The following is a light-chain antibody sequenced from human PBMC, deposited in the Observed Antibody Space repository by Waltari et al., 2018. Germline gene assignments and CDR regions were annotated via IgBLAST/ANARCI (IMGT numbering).Light chain of an antibody. CDR1: QSVSSY. CDR3: QQRSNWPPSLT. Sequence: EIVFTQSPATLSLSPGERATLSCRASQSVSSYLAWYQQKPGQAPRLLIYDASNRATGIPARFSGSGSGTDFTLTISSLEPEEFAVYYCQQRSNWPPSLTFGGGTKVEIK. V-gene: IGKV3-11*01. CDR2: DAS. J-gene: IGKJ4*01.